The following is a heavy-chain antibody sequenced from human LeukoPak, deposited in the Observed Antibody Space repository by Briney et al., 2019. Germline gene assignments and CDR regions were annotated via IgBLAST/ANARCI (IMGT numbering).Heavy chain of an antibody. Sequence: SETLSLTCAVYGGSFSGYYWSWIRQPPGKGLEWIGEINHSGSTNYNPSLKSRVTISVDTSKNQFSLKLSSVTAADTAVYYCARKDTYHYDSSGEDWGQGTLVTVSS. CDR3: ARKDTYHYDSSGED. CDR2: INHSGST. J-gene: IGHJ4*02. CDR1: GGSFSGYY. V-gene: IGHV4-34*01. D-gene: IGHD3-22*01.